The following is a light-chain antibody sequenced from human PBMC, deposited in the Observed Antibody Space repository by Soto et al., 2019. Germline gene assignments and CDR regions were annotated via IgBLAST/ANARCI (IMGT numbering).Light chain of an antibody. CDR3: QQTVSFPPT. Sequence: IQMTQSPSSVSASVGDRVTITCRASQAIDSWLAWYQQKPGEAPKLLIFTGSLLHSGVPPRFSGRGSGTDFSLTIRSLQPEDFATYYCQQTVSFPPTFGQGTKV. J-gene: IGKJ1*01. V-gene: IGKV1-12*01. CDR1: QAIDSW. CDR2: TGS.